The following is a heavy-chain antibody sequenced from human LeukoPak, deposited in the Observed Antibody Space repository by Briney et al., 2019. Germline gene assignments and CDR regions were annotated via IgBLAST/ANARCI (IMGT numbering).Heavy chain of an antibody. D-gene: IGHD6-25*01. CDR1: GFTFSSFS. Sequence: GGSLRLSCAASGFTFSSFSMTWVRQAPGKGLEWVSSIIVSGATYHADSVKGRFTISRDSFRGMLFLQTDSLRVEDTAVYFCAKGSVGNADFASWGQGALVTVSS. CDR2: IIVSGAT. CDR3: AKGSVGNADFAS. V-gene: IGHV3-23*01. J-gene: IGHJ4*02.